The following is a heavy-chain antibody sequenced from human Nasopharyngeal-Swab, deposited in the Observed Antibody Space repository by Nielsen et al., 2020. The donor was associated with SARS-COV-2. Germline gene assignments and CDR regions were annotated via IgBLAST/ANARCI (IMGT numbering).Heavy chain of an antibody. J-gene: IGHJ6*03. V-gene: IGHV5-10-1*01. D-gene: IGHD3-9*01. CDR3: ARSLDYDILTGLSDFNYYYYMDV. CDR2: IDPSDSYT. CDR1: GYSFTSYW. Sequence: VESLKISCQGSGYSFTSYWISWVRQMPGKGLEWMGRIDPSDSYTNYSPSFQGHVTISADKSISTAYLQWSSLKASDTAMYYCARSLDYDILTGLSDFNYYYYMDVWGKGTTVTVSS.